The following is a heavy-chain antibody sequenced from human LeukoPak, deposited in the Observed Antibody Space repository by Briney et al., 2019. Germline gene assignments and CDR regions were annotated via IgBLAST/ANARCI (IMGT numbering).Heavy chain of an antibody. CDR1: GFTVSSNS. CDR2: IYTTGRT. D-gene: IGHD3-22*01. CDR3: ARRAGDYSHPYDY. J-gene: IGHJ4*02. V-gene: IGHV3-53*01. Sequence: GGSLRLSCTVSGFTVSSNSMSWVRQAPGKGLEWVSFIYTTGRTHNSDSVKGRFTISRDSSKNTLYLQMNSLRAEDTAVYYCARRAGDYSHPYDYWGQGTLVTVSS.